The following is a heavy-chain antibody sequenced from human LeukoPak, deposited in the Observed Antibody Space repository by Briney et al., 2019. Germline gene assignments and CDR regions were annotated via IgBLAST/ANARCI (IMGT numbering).Heavy chain of an antibody. CDR1: GGSISSSSYY. Sequence: SETLSLTCTVSGGSISSSSYYWGWIRQPPGKGLEWIGSIYYSGSTYYNPSLKSRVTIFVDTSKNQFSLKLSSVTAADTAVYYCARHSGYYDSSGYRTWGQGTLVTVSS. CDR3: ARHSGYYDSSGYRT. V-gene: IGHV4-39*01. D-gene: IGHD3-22*01. CDR2: IYYSGST. J-gene: IGHJ5*02.